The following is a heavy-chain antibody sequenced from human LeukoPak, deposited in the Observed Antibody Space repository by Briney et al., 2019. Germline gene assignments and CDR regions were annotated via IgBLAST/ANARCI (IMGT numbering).Heavy chain of an antibody. J-gene: IGHJ4*02. CDR2: INHSGST. Sequence: SQSLSLTCAVYGGSFSGYYSSWIRQPPRNGLEWIGEINHSGSTNYNPSLKSRVTISVDTSKNQFSLKLSSVTAADTAVYYCARGGPRSRGVIDYWGQGTLVTVSS. CDR3: ARGGPRSRGVIDY. V-gene: IGHV4-34*01. D-gene: IGHD3-10*01. CDR1: GGSFSGYY.